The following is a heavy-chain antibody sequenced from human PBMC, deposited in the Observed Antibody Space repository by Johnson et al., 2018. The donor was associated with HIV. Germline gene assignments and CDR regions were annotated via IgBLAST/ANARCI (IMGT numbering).Heavy chain of an antibody. CDR2: ISFDGTKK. CDR3: ARQTSVAGPTGDAFDI. J-gene: IGHJ3*02. D-gene: IGHD6-19*01. Sequence: QVQLVESGGGLVQPGGSLRLSCAASGFTFSSYWMSWVRQAPGKGLEWVAVISFDGTKKNQADSVKGRFIISRDNSKNTVYLQMNSLRAEDTALYYCARQTSVAGPTGDAFDIWGQGTMVTVSS. V-gene: IGHV3-30*03. CDR1: GFTFSSYW.